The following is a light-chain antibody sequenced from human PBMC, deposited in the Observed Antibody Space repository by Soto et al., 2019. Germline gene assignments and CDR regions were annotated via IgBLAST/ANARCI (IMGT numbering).Light chain of an antibody. CDR3: QQSYSTLLT. CDR1: QSISNY. CDR2: GAS. Sequence: DLQMTQSPSSLSASVGDRVTITCRASQSISNYLNWYQQKPGKAPKLLIYGASSLQSGVPSRFSGSGSGTDFTLTISSLQPEDFATYYCQQSYSTLLTFGGGTKVEIK. J-gene: IGKJ4*01. V-gene: IGKV1-39*01.